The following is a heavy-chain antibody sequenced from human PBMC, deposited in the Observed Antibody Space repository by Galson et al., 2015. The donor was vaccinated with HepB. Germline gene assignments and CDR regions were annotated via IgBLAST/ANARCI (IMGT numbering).Heavy chain of an antibody. D-gene: IGHD6-25*01. CDR3: ARDPSNTSGRQQYFDY. CDR2: ISAYNGDT. V-gene: IGHV1-18*01. J-gene: IGHJ4*02. Sequence: SVKVSCKAFRYTFTKYGISWVRQAPGQGLEWVGWISAYNGDTNYAQKFQGRVTMTTDTSTSTAYMELRSLTSDDTAMYYCARDPSNTSGRQQYFDYWGQGALVTVSS. CDR1: RYTFTKYG.